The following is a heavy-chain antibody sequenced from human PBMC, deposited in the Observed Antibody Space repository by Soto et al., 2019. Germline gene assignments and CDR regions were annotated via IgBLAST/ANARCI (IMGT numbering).Heavy chain of an antibody. D-gene: IGHD6-13*01. CDR1: GGSFSGYY. CDR2: INHSGST. V-gene: IGHV4-34*01. J-gene: IGHJ6*02. Sequence: QVQLQQWGAGLLKPSETLSLTCAVYGGSFSGYYWSWIRQPPGKGLEWIGEINHSGSTNYNPSLKSRVTISVDTSKTHFSLKLSSVTAADTAVYYCARARYSSSALGYYYGMDVWGQGTTVTVSS. CDR3: ARARYSSSALGYYYGMDV.